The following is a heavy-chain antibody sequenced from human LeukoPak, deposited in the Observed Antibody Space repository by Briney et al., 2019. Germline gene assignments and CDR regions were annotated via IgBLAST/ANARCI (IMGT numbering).Heavy chain of an antibody. J-gene: IGHJ3*02. CDR1: GFTFSSYA. D-gene: IGHD2-2*01. CDR2: ISYDGSNK. V-gene: IGHV3-30-3*01. Sequence: GGSLRLSCAASGFTFSSYAMHWVRQAPGKGLEWVAVISYDGSNKYYADSVKGRFTISRDNSKNTLYLQMNSLRSDDTAVYFCARQSYCSSTSCSRWNDAFDIWGQGTMVTVSS. CDR3: ARQSYCSSTSCSRWNDAFDI.